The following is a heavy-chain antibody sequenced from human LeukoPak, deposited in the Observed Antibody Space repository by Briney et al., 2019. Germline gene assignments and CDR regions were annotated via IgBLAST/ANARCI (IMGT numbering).Heavy chain of an antibody. D-gene: IGHD3-22*01. CDR1: GFTFSSYS. CDR2: ISSSSSYI. J-gene: IGHJ4*02. CDR3: ARDTPRAYYYDSSGSREDY. V-gene: IGHV3-21*01. Sequence: TGGSLRLSCAASGFTFSSYSMNWVRQAPGKGLEWVSSISSSSSYIYYADSVKGRFTISRDNAKNSLYLQMNSLRAEDTAVYYCARDTPRAYYYDSSGSREDYWGQGTLVTVSS.